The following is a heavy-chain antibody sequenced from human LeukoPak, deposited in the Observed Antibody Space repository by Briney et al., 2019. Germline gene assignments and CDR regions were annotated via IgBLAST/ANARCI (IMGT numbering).Heavy chain of an antibody. V-gene: IGHV1-18*01. Sequence: ASVKVSCKASGGTFSSYAISWVRQAPGQGLEWMGWISAYNGNTNYAQKLQGRVTMTTDTSTSTAYMELRSLRSDDTAVYYCARDRSAVLDIWGQGTMVTVSS. CDR3: ARDRSAVLDI. CDR2: ISAYNGNT. CDR1: GGTFSSYA. J-gene: IGHJ3*02.